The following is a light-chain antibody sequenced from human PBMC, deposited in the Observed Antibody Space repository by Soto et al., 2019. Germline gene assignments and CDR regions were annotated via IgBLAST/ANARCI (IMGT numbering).Light chain of an antibody. Sequence: EIVLTQSPATLSLSPGERATLSCRASQSVSSFFAWYQQKPGQAPRLLIYDASNRAAGIPARFSGSGSGTDFTLIISSVESADFAVYYCQQRSYWPLTFGGGTKVEIK. CDR2: DAS. V-gene: IGKV3-11*01. CDR1: QSVSSF. J-gene: IGKJ4*01. CDR3: QQRSYWPLT.